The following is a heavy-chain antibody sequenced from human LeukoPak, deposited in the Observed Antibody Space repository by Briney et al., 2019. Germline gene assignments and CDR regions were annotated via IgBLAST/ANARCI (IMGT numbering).Heavy chain of an antibody. J-gene: IGHJ6*03. CDR1: GGSISSGSYY. CDR3: AGEVVPKLRYFDWLPPDYYYMDV. CDR2: IYTSGST. D-gene: IGHD3-9*01. V-gene: IGHV4-61*02. Sequence: SETLSLTCTVSGGSISSGSYYWSWIRQPAGKGLEWIGRIYTSGSTNYNPSLKSRVTISVDTSRNQFSLKLSSVTAADTAVYYCAGEVVPKLRYFDWLPPDYYYMDVWGKGTTVTISS.